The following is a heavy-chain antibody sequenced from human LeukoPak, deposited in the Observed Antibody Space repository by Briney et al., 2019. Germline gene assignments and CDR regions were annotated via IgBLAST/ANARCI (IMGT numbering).Heavy chain of an antibody. D-gene: IGHD3-3*01. Sequence: GGSLRLSCAASGFTFDDYGMTWVRQVPGKGLEWVSGINWNGGSTGYADSVKGRFTISRENAKSSLYLQMNSLRAEDTAFYYCARDEGSGYSFFDYWGQGSLVTVSS. CDR3: ARDEGSGYSFFDY. V-gene: IGHV3-20*04. CDR2: INWNGGST. J-gene: IGHJ4*02. CDR1: GFTFDDYG.